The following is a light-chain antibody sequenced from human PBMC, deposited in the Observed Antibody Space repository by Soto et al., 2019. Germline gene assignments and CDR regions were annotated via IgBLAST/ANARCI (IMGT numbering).Light chain of an antibody. CDR1: QNVLYSFNNKNY. CDR3: QQYYTTPRT. Sequence: DIVMTQSPDSLTVSLGERATINCKSSQNVLYSFNNKNYLAWYHQKPGQPPKLLIYWASTRQSGVPDRFSGSGSGTDFTLTISSLQAEDVAVYYCQQYYTTPRTFGQGTKVEIK. V-gene: IGKV4-1*01. CDR2: WAS. J-gene: IGKJ1*01.